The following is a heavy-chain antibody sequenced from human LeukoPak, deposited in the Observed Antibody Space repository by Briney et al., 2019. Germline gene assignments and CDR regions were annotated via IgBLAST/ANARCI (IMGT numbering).Heavy chain of an antibody. J-gene: IGHJ4*02. Sequence: SETLSLTCAVYGGSFSGYYWSWIRQPPGKGLEWIGEIDHSGSTNYSPSLKSRVTISVDTSKNQFSLKLSSVTAADTAVYYCARGHWGLWFGEYYFDYWGQGTLVTVSS. CDR2: IDHSGST. CDR3: ARGHWGLWFGEYYFDY. V-gene: IGHV4-34*01. CDR1: GGSFSGYY. D-gene: IGHD3-10*01.